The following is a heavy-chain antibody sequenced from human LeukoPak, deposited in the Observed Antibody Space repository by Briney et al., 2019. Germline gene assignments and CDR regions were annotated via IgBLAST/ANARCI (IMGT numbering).Heavy chain of an antibody. Sequence: PGGSLRLSCAASGFTFSSYWMHWVRQAPGKGLVWVSRINGDGSSTAYADSVKGRFTISRDNAKNTLYLQMNSLTAEDKAVYYFARGPPWYFDLWARGTLFMVSS. CDR3: ARGPPWYFDL. CDR2: INGDGSST. V-gene: IGHV3-74*01. CDR1: GFTFSSYW. J-gene: IGHJ2*01. D-gene: IGHD6-25*01.